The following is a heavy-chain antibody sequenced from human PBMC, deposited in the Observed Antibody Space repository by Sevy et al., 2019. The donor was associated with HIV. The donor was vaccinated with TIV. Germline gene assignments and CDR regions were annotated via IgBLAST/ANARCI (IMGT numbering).Heavy chain of an antibody. CDR1: GFTFSSYE. Sequence: GGSLRLSCAASGFTFSSYEMNWVRQAPGKGLEWVSYISSSGSTIYYADSVKGRFTISRDNAKNSLYLQMNSLRAEDTAVYYCARERGGDSGSFDIWGQGTMVTVSS. V-gene: IGHV3-48*03. CDR3: ARERGGDSGSFDI. CDR2: ISSSGSTI. J-gene: IGHJ3*02. D-gene: IGHD2-21*02.